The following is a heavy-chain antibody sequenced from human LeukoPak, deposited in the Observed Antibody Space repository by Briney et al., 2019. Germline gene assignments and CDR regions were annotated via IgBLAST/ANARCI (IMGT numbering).Heavy chain of an antibody. V-gene: IGHV3-30*04. CDR3: AKEGYSGSYYAFYYYYMDV. CDR2: ISYDGSNK. J-gene: IGHJ6*03. Sequence: GGSLRLSCAASGFTYTKHAMHWVRQAPGKGLEWVAVISYDGSNKKYADSVKGRFTISRDNSKNTLYLQMYSLRAEDTAVYYCAKEGYSGSYYAFYYYYMDVWGKGTTVTISS. D-gene: IGHD1-26*01. CDR1: GFTYTKHA.